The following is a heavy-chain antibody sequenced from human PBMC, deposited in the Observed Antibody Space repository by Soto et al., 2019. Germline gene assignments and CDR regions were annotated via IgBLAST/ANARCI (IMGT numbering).Heavy chain of an antibody. CDR1: GFTFSDYY. V-gene: IGHV3-11*01. J-gene: IGHJ4*02. Sequence: PGGSLRLSCAASGFTFSDYYMSWIRQAPGKGLEWVSYISSSVSIIYYADSVKGRLTISRDNAKNSLYLQMNSLRAEDTAVYYCARDLGYYESSGYFDFWGQGTPVTLSS. CDR2: ISSSVSII. D-gene: IGHD3-22*01. CDR3: ARDLGYYESSGYFDF.